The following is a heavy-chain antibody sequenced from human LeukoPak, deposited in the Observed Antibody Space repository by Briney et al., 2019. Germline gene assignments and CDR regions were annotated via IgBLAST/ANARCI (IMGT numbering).Heavy chain of an antibody. CDR3: ARARRDGYNCYYYYYMDV. V-gene: IGHV4-4*07. D-gene: IGHD5-24*01. CDR1: GGSISSYY. J-gene: IGHJ6*03. CDR2: IYTSGST. Sequence: SETLSLTCTVSGGSISSYYWSWIRQPAGKGLEWIGRIYTSGSTNYNPSLKSRVTMSVDTSKNQFSLKLSSVTAADTAVYYCARARRDGYNCYYYYYMDVWGKGTTVTVSS.